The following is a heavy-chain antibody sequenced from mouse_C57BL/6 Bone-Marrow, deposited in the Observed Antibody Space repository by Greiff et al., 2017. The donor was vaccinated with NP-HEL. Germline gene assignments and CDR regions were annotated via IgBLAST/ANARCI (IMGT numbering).Heavy chain of an antibody. Sequence: VMLVESGPGLVAPSQSLSITCTVSGFSLTSYAISWVRQPPGKGLEWLGVIWTGGGTNYNSALKSRLSISKDNSKSQVFLKMNSLQTDDTARYYCARNCRYYYGSPYYFDYWGQGTTLTVSS. D-gene: IGHD1-1*01. V-gene: IGHV2-9-1*01. CDR2: IWTGGGT. CDR3: ARNCRYYYGSPYYFDY. CDR1: GFSLTSYA. J-gene: IGHJ2*01.